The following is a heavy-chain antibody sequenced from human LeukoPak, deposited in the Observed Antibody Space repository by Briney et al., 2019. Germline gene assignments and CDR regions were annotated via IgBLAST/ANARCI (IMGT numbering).Heavy chain of an antibody. CDR2: IYTSGST. J-gene: IGHJ6*02. CDR1: GGSISRYY. CDR3: ARGYCSGGSCTRLKYYYYYGMDV. Sequence: SETLSLTCALSGGSISRYYWSWIRQSPGKGLEWIGYIYTSGSTSYNPSLKSRVTMSVDTSKNQFSLKLSSVTAADTAVYYCARGYCSGGSCTRLKYYYYYGMDVWGQGTTVTVSS. V-gene: IGHV4-4*09. D-gene: IGHD2-15*01.